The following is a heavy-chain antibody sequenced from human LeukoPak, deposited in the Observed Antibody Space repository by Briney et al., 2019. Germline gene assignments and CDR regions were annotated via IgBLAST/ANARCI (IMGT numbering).Heavy chain of an antibody. CDR3: AKARGTHYGDYALDI. V-gene: IGHV3-23*01. D-gene: IGHD1-26*01. CDR1: GFAFSNYV. J-gene: IGHJ3*02. CDR2: ISVGGGSGST. Sequence: GGSLRLSCAASGFAFSNYVITWVRQAPGKGLEWVLSISVGGGSGSTKYADSVRGRFTISRDNSKNTLYLQMNSLSVDDTAIYCCAKARGTHYGDYALDIWGQGTLVTVSS.